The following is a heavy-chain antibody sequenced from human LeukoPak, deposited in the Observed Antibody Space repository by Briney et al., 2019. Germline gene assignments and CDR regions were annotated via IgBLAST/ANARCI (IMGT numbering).Heavy chain of an antibody. CDR3: AKVKSEYCSTTSCSLFDY. V-gene: IGHV3-23*01. D-gene: IGHD2-2*01. CDR2: LSTSGGST. Sequence: GGSLRLSCAASGFTFSNYAMSWVRQAPGKGLEWVSGLSTSGGSTNYADSVKGRFTISRDNSKNTLYLQMNSLRAEDTAIYYCAKVKSEYCSTTSCSLFDYWGQGTLVTVSS. J-gene: IGHJ4*02. CDR1: GFTFSNYA.